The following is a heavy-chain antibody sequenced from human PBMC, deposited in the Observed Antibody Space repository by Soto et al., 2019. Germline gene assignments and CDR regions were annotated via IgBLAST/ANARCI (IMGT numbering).Heavy chain of an antibody. CDR3: ARTVLLCFGELSSFATWLDP. D-gene: IGHD3-10*01. V-gene: IGHV4-61*08. J-gene: IGHJ5*02. CDR1: GCSISIGDSY. CDR2: IYYSGST. Sequence: SETVSRTGAGWGCSISIGDSYCSRIRHSPGKGLEWIGYIYYSGSTNYNPSLKSRVTISVDTSKNQFSLKLSSVTAADTAVYYCARTVLLCFGELSSFATWLDPRGQGTLGTGSS.